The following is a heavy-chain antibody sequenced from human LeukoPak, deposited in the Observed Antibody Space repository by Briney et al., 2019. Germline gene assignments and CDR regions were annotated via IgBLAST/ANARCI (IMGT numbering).Heavy chain of an antibody. D-gene: IGHD3-10*01. CDR2: ISPSSSYI. CDR3: ARVLYYYGSGSYYNVDY. V-gene: IGHV3-21*01. Sequence: PGGSLRLSCAASGFPFSTYSMNWVRQAPGKGLEWVSSISPSSSYIYYADSVKGRFTISRDDAKNSLYLQMNSLRAEDTAVYYCARVLYYYGSGSYYNVDYWGQGTLVTVSS. J-gene: IGHJ4*02. CDR1: GFPFSTYS.